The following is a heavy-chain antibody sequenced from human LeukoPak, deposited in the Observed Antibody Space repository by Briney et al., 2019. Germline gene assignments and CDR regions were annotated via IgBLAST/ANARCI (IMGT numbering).Heavy chain of an antibody. CDR2: ISAYNGNT. J-gene: IGHJ6*03. CDR1: VYTLTSYG. Sequence: ASVTVSRKASVYTLTSYGISWVRQAPGQGLEWMGWISAYNGNTNYAQKLKGRVTMTTDTSTSTACMGLRSVRSDETAVYYCARNVAAAGHYYYYYMDVWGKGTTVTVSS. V-gene: IGHV1-18*01. CDR3: ARNVAAAGHYYYYYMDV. D-gene: IGHD6-13*01.